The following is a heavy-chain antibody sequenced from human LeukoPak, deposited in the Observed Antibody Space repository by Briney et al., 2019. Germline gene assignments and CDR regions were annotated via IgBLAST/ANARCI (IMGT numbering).Heavy chain of an antibody. Sequence: PGGSLRLSCAASGFTFSSYGMHWIRQPPGKGLEWIGYIYYSGSTNYNPSLKSRVTISVDTSKNQFSLKLSSVTAADTAVYYCARGEWELLDYWGQRTLVTVSP. D-gene: IGHD4-23*01. CDR3: ARGEWELLDY. V-gene: IGHV4-59*01. CDR1: GFTFSSYG. J-gene: IGHJ4*02. CDR2: IYYSGST.